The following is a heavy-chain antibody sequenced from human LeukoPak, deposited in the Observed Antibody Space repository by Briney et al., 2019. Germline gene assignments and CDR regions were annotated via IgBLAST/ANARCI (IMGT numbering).Heavy chain of an antibody. CDR3: ASSITIFGVPDY. CDR1: GFTFSSYS. V-gene: IGHV3-21*01. D-gene: IGHD3-3*01. CDR2: ISSSSSYI. Sequence: GGSLRLSCAASGFTFSSYSMNWVRQAPGEGLEWVSSISSSSSYIYYADSVKGRFTISRDNAKNSLYLQMNSLRAEDTAVYYCASSITIFGVPDYWGQGTLVTVSS. J-gene: IGHJ4*02.